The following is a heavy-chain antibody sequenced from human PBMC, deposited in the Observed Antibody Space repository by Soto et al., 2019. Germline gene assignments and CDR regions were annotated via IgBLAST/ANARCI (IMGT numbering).Heavy chain of an antibody. CDR2: ISAYNGNT. CDR3: ARDKGIAAAAPNWCDP. Sequence: ASVKVSCKASGYTFTSYYMHWVRQAPGQGLEWMGWISAYNGNTNYAQKLQGRVTMTTDTSTSTAYMELRSLRSDDTAVYYCARDKGIAAAAPNWCDPWGQGTLVTASS. D-gene: IGHD6-13*01. CDR1: GYTFTSYY. V-gene: IGHV1-18*04. J-gene: IGHJ5*02.